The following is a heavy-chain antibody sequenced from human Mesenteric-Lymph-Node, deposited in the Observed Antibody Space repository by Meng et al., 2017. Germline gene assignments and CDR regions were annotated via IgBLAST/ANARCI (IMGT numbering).Heavy chain of an antibody. D-gene: IGHD4-17*01. CDR1: GYSFTSYW. Sequence: GGSLRLSCKGSGYSFTSYWIGWVRQLPGKGLEWMGIIFPGDSDTRYSPSFQGQITISADKSISPAYRQWSSVKAADTATYYCARQIWGGDLGWFDPWGQGTLVTVSS. V-gene: IGHV5-51*01. CDR3: ARQIWGGDLGWFDP. J-gene: IGHJ5*02. CDR2: IFPGDSDT.